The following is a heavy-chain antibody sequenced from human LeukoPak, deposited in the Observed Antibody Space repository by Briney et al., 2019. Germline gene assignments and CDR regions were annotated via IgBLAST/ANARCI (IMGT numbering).Heavy chain of an antibody. V-gene: IGHV1-2*02. CDR3: ARDRYYCDSSGILDY. D-gene: IGHD3-22*01. CDR1: GYTFTSYG. Sequence: ASVKVSCKASGYTFTSYGISWVRQAPGQGLEWMGWINPNSGGTNYAQKFQGRVTMTRDTSISTAYMELSRLRSDDTAVYYCARDRYYCDSSGILDYWGQGTLVTVSS. CDR2: INPNSGGT. J-gene: IGHJ4*02.